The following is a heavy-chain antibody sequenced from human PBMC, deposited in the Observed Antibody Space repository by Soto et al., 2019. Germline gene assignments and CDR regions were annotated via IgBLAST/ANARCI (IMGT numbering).Heavy chain of an antibody. CDR2: IYYSGST. J-gene: IGHJ4*02. CDR1: GRSISSGDYY. V-gene: IGHV4-30-4*01. Sequence: TSANLSLTCTVSGRSISSGDYYWSWIRQPPGKGLEWIGYIYYSGSTYYNPSLKSRVTISVDTSKKQFSLKLSSVTAADTAVYYGARGADGSDYDLNYWGQGTLDTVS. D-gene: IGHD3-22*01. CDR3: ARGADGSDYDLNY.